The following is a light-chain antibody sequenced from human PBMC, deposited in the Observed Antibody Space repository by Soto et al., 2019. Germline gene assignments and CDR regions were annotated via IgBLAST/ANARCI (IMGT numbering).Light chain of an antibody. CDR2: AAS. CDR3: QQSYSTLRT. Sequence: DIQMTQSPSCLSASVGDRVTITCRASQSISSYLNWYQQKPGKAPKLLIYAASSLQSGVPSRFSGSGSGTDFTLTISSLQPEDFATYYCQQSYSTLRTFGQGTKVEIK. CDR1: QSISSY. J-gene: IGKJ1*01. V-gene: IGKV1-39*01.